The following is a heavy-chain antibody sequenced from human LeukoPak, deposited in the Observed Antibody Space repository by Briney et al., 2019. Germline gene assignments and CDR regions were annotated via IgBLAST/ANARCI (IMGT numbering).Heavy chain of an antibody. V-gene: IGHV3-21*01. CDR3: AREYVGPWYFDY. Sequence: PGGSLELPCAAPGFTFSSYSMNWVRQAPGKGLDWVSSISSSSSYIFYADSVKGRFTISRDNAKNSLYLQMNSLRAEDTAVYYCAREYVGPWYFDYWGQATLVTVSS. J-gene: IGHJ4*02. CDR2: ISSSSSYI. D-gene: IGHD1-26*01. CDR1: GFTFSSYS.